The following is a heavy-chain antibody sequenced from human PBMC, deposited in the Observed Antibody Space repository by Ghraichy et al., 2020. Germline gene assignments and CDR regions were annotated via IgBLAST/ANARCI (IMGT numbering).Heavy chain of an antibody. V-gene: IGHV4-59*01. Sequence: SETLSLTCTVSGGSISSYYWSWIRQPPGKGLEWIGYIYYSGSTNYNPSLKSRVTISVDTSKNQFSLKLSSVTAADTAVYYCARDRAAYGEFDYWGQGTLVTVSS. D-gene: IGHD4-17*01. CDR2: IYYSGST. CDR1: GGSISSYY. CDR3: ARDRAAYGEFDY. J-gene: IGHJ4*02.